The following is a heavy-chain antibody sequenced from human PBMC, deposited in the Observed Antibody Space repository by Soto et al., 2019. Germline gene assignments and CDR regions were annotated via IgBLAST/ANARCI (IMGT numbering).Heavy chain of an antibody. CDR3: ARHTSSGWYYFDY. Sequence: GEPLKISCKGSGYSFTSYWIGWVRQMPGKGLEGMGIIYPGDADTRYSPSFQGQVTISADKSISTAYLQWSSLKASDTAMYYCARHTSSGWYYFDYWGQGTLVTVSS. CDR2: IYPGDADT. CDR1: GYSFTSYW. J-gene: IGHJ4*02. V-gene: IGHV5-51*01. D-gene: IGHD6-19*01.